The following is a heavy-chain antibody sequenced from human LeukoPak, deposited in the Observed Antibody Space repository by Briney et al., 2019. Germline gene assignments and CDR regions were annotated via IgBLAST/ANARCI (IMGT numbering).Heavy chain of an antibody. D-gene: IGHD1-26*01. CDR1: GLTFTTFA. Sequence: GGSRRLSWEAPGLTFTTFAISGVGRPPGKGLEWVSSISVTGGSTYYADSVKGRFTISRDNVKNTLFLQMNNLRADDTAVYYCARESWKWELDGFDIWGQGTVVTVSS. CDR3: ARESWKWELDGFDI. J-gene: IGHJ3*02. CDR2: ISVTGGST. V-gene: IGHV3-23*01.